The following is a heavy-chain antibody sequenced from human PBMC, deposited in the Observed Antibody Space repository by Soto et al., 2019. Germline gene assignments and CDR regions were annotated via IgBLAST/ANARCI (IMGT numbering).Heavy chain of an antibody. CDR3: ARGDKGALDL. Sequence: EVQLVESEGGLVQPGGSLRLSCAASGFTFSYYWMHWGRQAPGQGLVWVSRIHSDGSSTAYADSVQGRFTISRDNAKNTLSLKMNSVSAEDTAVYYCARGDKGALDLWGQGTMVTVSS. V-gene: IGHV3-74*01. D-gene: IGHD2-21*02. J-gene: IGHJ3*01. CDR2: IHSDGSST. CDR1: GFTFSYYW.